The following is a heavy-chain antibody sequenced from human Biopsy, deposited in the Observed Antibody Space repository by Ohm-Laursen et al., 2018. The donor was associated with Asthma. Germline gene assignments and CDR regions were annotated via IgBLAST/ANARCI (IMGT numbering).Heavy chain of an antibody. Sequence: SLRLSCTASGFKFDEYTMHWVRQAPGKGLEWVSGISWNSATIGYADSVEGRFTISRDNAKNSVYLHMDSLRPEDTAFYYCAKVRSDWVITESFDYWGQGVLVTVSS. CDR1: GFKFDEYT. CDR2: ISWNSATI. J-gene: IGHJ4*02. CDR3: AKVRSDWVITESFDY. V-gene: IGHV3-9*01. D-gene: IGHD3-22*01.